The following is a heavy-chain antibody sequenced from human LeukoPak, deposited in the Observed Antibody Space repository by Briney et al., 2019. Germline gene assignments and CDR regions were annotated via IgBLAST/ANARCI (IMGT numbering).Heavy chain of an antibody. D-gene: IGHD6-19*01. CDR2: ISGSGGGT. V-gene: IGHV3-23*01. CDR1: GFTFSNYA. J-gene: IGHJ4*02. CDR3: AKVQAASSGWYFDY. Sequence: GGSLRLSCAASGFTFSNYAITWVRQAPGKGLERVSAISGSGGGTKYADSVKGRFTISRDNSKNTLYLQTNSLRAEDTAVYYCAKVQAASSGWYFDYWGQGTLVTVSS.